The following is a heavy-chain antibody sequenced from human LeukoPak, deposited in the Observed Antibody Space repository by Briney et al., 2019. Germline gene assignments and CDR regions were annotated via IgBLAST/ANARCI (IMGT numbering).Heavy chain of an antibody. J-gene: IGHJ4*02. CDR3: VKVFVAAPGSDY. D-gene: IGHD6-13*01. Sequence: GGSLRLSCAASGFIYSNYGVTWVRQARGKGLEGVANINQDGSEKHYVDSAEGRYTISRDNAKNSLYVQMNSLRAEETALYYCVKVFVAAPGSDYWGQGTLVTVSS. CDR1: GFIYSNYG. V-gene: IGHV3-7*01. CDR2: INQDGSEK.